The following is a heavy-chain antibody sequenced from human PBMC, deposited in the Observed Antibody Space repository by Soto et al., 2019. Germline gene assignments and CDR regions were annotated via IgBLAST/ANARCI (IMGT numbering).Heavy chain of an antibody. D-gene: IGHD2-15*01. J-gene: IGHJ6*02. Sequence: GGSLRLSCAASGFTFSSYGMHWVRQAPGKGLEWVAVISYDGSNKYYADSVKGRFTISRDNSKNTLYLQMNSLRAEDTAVYYCAKDPCSGGSCYSGTYYYYYGMDVWGQGTTVTVSS. CDR1: GFTFSSYG. CDR3: AKDPCSGGSCYSGTYYYYYGMDV. V-gene: IGHV3-30*18. CDR2: ISYDGSNK.